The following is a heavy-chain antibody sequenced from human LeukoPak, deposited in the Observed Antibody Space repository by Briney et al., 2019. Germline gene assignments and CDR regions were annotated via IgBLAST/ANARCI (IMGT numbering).Heavy chain of an antibody. V-gene: IGHV4-34*01. CDR3: ARTSDFWSGYHDY. D-gene: IGHD3-3*01. CDR1: GGSFSGYY. CDR2: INHSGST. J-gene: IGHJ4*02. Sequence: SETLSLTCAVYGGSFSGYYWSWIRQPPGKGLEWIGEINHSGSTNYNPSLKSRVTMSVDTSKNQFSLKLSSVTAADTAVYYCARTSDFWSGYHDYWGQGTLVTVSS.